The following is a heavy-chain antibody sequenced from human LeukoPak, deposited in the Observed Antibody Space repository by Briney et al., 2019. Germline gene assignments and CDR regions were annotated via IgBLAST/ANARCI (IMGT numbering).Heavy chain of an antibody. V-gene: IGHV1-69*05. J-gene: IGHJ4*02. CDR3: ARGRRVEMALLDY. CDR2: IIPIFGTA. Sequence: SVKVSCKASGGTFSSYAISWVRQAPGQGLEWMGGIIPIFGTANYAQKFQGRVTITTDESTSTAYMEQSSLRSEDTAVYYCARGRRVEMALLDYWGQGTLVTVSS. D-gene: IGHD5-24*01. CDR1: GGTFSSYA.